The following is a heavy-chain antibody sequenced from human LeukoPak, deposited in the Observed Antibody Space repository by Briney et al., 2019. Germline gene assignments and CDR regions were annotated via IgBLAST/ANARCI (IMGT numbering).Heavy chain of an antibody. V-gene: IGHV1-46*01. Sequence: GASVKVSCKASGHTFTRYYMHWVRQAAGQVLEWMGIINPSGVTTSYGQKSQGRVTLTRDASTSTVSMELPSLRSEDTALYYCARADPLGGVGFGGIYWGQGTLVTVSS. CDR3: ARADPLGGVGFGGIY. CDR2: INPSGVTT. J-gene: IGHJ4*02. D-gene: IGHD3-16*01. CDR1: GHTFTRYY.